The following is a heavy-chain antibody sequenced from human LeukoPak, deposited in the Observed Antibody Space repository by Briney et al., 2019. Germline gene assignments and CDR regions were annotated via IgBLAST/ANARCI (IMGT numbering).Heavy chain of an antibody. J-gene: IGHJ5*02. CDR2: INYSGST. V-gene: IGHV4-34*01. CDR1: GGSFSGYY. CDR3: ARGTGYSSSWYWFDP. Sequence: SETLSLTCAVYGGSFSGYYWSWIRQPPGKGLEWIGEINYSGSTNYNPSLKSRVTISVDTSKNQFSLKLSSVTAADTAVYYCARGTGYSSSWYWFDPWGQGTLVTVSS. D-gene: IGHD6-13*01.